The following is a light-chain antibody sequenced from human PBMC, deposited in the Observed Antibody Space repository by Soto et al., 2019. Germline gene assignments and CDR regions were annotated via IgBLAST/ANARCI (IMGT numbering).Light chain of an antibody. CDR2: WAS. CDR3: QQYYSRVT. J-gene: IGKJ2*01. V-gene: IGKV4-1*01. CDR1: QTVFHTSYNKDF. Sequence: DIVMTQSPDSLSVSLGERATINCKSSQTVFHTSYNKDFLAWYQQKAGQPPKLLFYWASTRESGVPARFSGGGSGTDFSLTISSLQPEDGAVYYCQQYYSRVTFGQGTKLEIK.